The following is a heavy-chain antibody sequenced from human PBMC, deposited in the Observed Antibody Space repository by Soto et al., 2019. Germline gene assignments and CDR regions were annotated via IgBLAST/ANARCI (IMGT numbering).Heavy chain of an antibody. CDR2: ISSGSKTI. CDR3: VREDILGVRSFDY. CDR1: GFTFSSYS. D-gene: IGHD3-9*01. Sequence: LRLSCVASGFTFSSYSVNWVRQAPGKGLEWISYISSGSKTIYYADSVKGRFTVSRDNAKNSQFLQMNSLRDEDTAVYYCVREDILGVRSFDYWGQGTLVTVSS. V-gene: IGHV3-48*02. J-gene: IGHJ4*02.